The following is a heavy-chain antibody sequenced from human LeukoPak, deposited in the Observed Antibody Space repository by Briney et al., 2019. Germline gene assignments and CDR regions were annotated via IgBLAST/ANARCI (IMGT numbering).Heavy chain of an antibody. CDR2: ISSNSGSV. V-gene: IGHV3-9*01. Sequence: PGRSLRLSCAASGFSFDDYAMHWVRQAAGNGLEGVSGISSNSGSVDYVGSVKARFTISRDNARNSLYLQMTSLRPEDTDFYYCAKGSGRSWTFFDYWSRGILVTVSS. CDR3: AKGSGRSWTFFDY. CDR1: GFSFDDYA. J-gene: IGHJ4*02. D-gene: IGHD6-19*01.